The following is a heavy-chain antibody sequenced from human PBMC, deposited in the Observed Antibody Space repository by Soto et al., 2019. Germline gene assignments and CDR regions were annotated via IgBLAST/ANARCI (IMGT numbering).Heavy chain of an antibody. J-gene: IGHJ5*02. D-gene: IGHD3-9*01. V-gene: IGHV1-8*02. CDR2: ISPNNGNT. CDR1: GYTFTSYG. Sequence: ASVKVSCKASGYTFTSYGISWVRQAPVQGLEWMGWISPNNGNTGYAQKFQGRVTMTRNTSISTAYMELSSLRSEDTAVYYCARAPRYDILTNWFDPWGQGTLVTVSS. CDR3: ARAPRYDILTNWFDP.